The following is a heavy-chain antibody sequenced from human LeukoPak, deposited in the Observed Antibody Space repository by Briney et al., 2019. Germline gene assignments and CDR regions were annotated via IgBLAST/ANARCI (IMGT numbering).Heavy chain of an antibody. J-gene: IGHJ6*03. CDR2: IIPVLGTT. CDR3: ATSGGDYYYSLDV. Sequence: SVKVSCKASGGTFSRYAISWVRQAPGQGLEWMGGIIPVLGTTNYAQTFQNKVTITADESTSTTYMELSSLTSEDTAVYYCATSGGDYYYSLDVWGKGTPVTISS. CDR1: GGTFSRYA. V-gene: IGHV1-69*13. D-gene: IGHD3-10*01.